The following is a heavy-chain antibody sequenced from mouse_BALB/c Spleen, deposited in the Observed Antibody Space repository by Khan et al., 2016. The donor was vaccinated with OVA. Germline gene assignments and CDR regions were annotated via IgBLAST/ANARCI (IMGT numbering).Heavy chain of an antibody. CDR2: ISSGGSYT. Sequence: EVELVESGGGLVKPGGSLKLSCAASGFTFSSYAMSWVRQTPEKRLEWVATISSGGSYTYYPDSVKGRFTISRDNAKKTLYLQMSSLRSEDTAMYYCARQGGIYDGPFDYWRHGTTLTVSS. J-gene: IGHJ2*01. D-gene: IGHD2-3*01. CDR3: ARQGGIYDGPFDY. V-gene: IGHV5-9-3*01. CDR1: GFTFSSYA.